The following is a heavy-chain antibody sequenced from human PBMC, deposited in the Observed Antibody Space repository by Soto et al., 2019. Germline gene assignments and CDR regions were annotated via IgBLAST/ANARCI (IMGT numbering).Heavy chain of an antibody. CDR2: IYSGGST. J-gene: IGHJ2*01. CDR1: GFTVSSNY. D-gene: IGHD6-19*01. Sequence: EVQLVESGGGLVQPGGSLRLSCAASGFTVSSNYMSWVRQAPGKGLEWVSVIYSGGSTYYADSVKGRFTISRHNSKNTLYLQMNSLRAEDTAVYYCARSRRRAVAGTSWYFDLWGRGTLVTVSS. V-gene: IGHV3-53*04. CDR3: ARSRRRAVAGTSWYFDL.